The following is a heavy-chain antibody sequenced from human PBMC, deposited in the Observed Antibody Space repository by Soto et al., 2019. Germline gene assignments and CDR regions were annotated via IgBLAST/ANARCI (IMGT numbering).Heavy chain of an antibody. D-gene: IGHD3-16*02. CDR2: INPNSGGT. V-gene: IGHV1-2*02. CDR1: GYTFTGYY. Sequence: ASVKVSFKASGYTFTGYYMHWVRQAPGQGLEWMGWINPNSGGTNYAQKFQGRVTMTRDTSISTAYMELSRLRSDDTAVYYCARRSRLGELSLDYWGQGTLVTVSS. CDR3: ARRSRLGELSLDY. J-gene: IGHJ4*02.